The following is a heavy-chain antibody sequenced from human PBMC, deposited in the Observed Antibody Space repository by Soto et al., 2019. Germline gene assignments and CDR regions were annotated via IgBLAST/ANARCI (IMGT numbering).Heavy chain of an antibody. D-gene: IGHD2-21*01. CDR1: GFIFSNYG. CDR3: AKDQELRNWNYYYGLDV. Sequence: SLRLSCAASGFIFSNYGMHCVRQAPVKGLEWVAVISYDGSKKYYSDSVKGRFTISRDNSKNTLYLQMNSLRGEDTAVYYCAKDQELRNWNYYYGLDVWGQGTTGTVSS. V-gene: IGHV3-30*18. CDR2: ISYDGSKK. J-gene: IGHJ6*02.